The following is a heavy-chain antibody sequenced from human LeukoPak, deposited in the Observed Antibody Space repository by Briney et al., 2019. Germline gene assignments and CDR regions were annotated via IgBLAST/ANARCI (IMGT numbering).Heavy chain of an antibody. CDR1: GFTFSDYW. J-gene: IGHJ5*02. D-gene: IGHD3-22*01. CDR3: ARDLYYFDSSGYYASDL. CDR2: IKQDGSEE. V-gene: IGHV3-7*01. Sequence: PGGSLRLSCAASGFTFSDYWMSWVRQAPGKGLEWVANIKQDGSEEHYVDSLRGRFTISRDNAKNSLDLQMNSLRAEDTAVYFCARDLYYFDSSGYYASDLWGQGTLVTVSS.